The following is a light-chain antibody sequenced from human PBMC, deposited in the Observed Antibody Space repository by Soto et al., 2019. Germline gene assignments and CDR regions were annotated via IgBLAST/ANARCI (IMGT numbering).Light chain of an antibody. V-gene: IGKV3-15*01. CDR3: QQYFEWPPLT. Sequence: EVVMTQSPATLSVSPGERATLSCRASETVATNLAWYKQKPGQAPRLLISGASTRAAGLSDRFRGSGSGTEFTLTISSLRSEDSAIYYCQQYFEWPPLTFGQGTKVEI. CDR1: ETVATN. J-gene: IGKJ1*01. CDR2: GAS.